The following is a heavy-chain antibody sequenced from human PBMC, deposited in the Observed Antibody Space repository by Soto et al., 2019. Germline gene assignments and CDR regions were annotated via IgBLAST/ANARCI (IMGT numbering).Heavy chain of an antibody. Sequence: SETLSLTCAGYGGSFSGYYWSWIRQPPGKGLEWIGEINHSGSTNYNPSLKSRVTISVDTSKNQFSLKLSSVTATDTAVYYCARDRKWWDLGAFHLWGPAPIVSV. D-gene: IGHD2-15*01. V-gene: IGHV4-34*01. J-gene: IGHJ3*01. CDR1: GGSFSGYY. CDR3: ARDRKWWDLGAFHL. CDR2: INHSGST.